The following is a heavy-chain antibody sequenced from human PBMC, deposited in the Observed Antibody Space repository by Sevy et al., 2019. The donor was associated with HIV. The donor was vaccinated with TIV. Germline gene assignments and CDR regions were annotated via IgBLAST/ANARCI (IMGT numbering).Heavy chain of an antibody. CDR3: ARALADWGSFHYSS. V-gene: IGHV3-7*01. D-gene: IGHD3-16*02. CDR1: GFTFSTYW. CDR2: IKKDGSYK. Sequence: GGSLRLSCAASGFTFSTYWMTWVRQAPGKGLEWVANIKKDGSYKYYVDSVKGRFTVSRDNGKNSLYLHMDSLRVGDTAVYFCARALADWGSFHYSSWGRGTLVTVSS. J-gene: IGHJ4*02.